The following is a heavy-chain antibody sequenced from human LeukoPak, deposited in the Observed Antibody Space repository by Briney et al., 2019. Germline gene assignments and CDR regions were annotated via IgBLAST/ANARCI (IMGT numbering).Heavy chain of an antibody. CDR3: AGENCTNGVCRFDY. Sequence: SVKVSCKASGGTFSSYAISWVRQAPGQGLEGMGRIIPSFGTANYARKFQGRVTITTDESTSTAYMELSSLRSQDTAVYYWAGENCTNGVCRFDYWGQGTLVTVSS. CDR2: IIPSFGTA. D-gene: IGHD2-8*01. V-gene: IGHV1-69*05. J-gene: IGHJ4*02. CDR1: GGTFSSYA.